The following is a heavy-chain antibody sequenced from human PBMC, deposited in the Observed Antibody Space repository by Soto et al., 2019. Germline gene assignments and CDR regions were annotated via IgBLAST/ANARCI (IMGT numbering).Heavy chain of an antibody. V-gene: IGHV3-23*01. CDR1: GFTFSSYA. CDR3: AKPVVVVVARKDNCFDP. Sequence: EVQLLESGGGLVQPGGSLRLSCAASGFTFSSYAMSWFRQAPGKGLEWGSAISGSGGSTYYADSVKGRFTISRDNSQNTLYVQMNSLRAEDTTVYYWAKPVVVVVARKDNCFDPWGQGALVTVSS. CDR2: ISGSGGST. J-gene: IGHJ5*02. D-gene: IGHD2-2*01.